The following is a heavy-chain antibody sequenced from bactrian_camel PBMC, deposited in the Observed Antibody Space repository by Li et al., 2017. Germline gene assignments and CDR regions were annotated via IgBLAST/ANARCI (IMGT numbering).Heavy chain of an antibody. J-gene: IGHJ4*01. CDR3: AADPSNLICALKSTHFAPRRYAY. CDR1: KSTASADC. CDR2: IASDGTT. Sequence: HVQLVESGGGSVQSGGSLTLSCVGTKSTASADCMAWFRRPPGKEREGVGTIASDGTTGYSNSVKGRFTLSKDNAKNTLYLQMNSLKPEDTATYYCAADPSNLICALKSTHFAPRRYAYWGQGTQVTVSS. V-gene: IGHV3S53*01.